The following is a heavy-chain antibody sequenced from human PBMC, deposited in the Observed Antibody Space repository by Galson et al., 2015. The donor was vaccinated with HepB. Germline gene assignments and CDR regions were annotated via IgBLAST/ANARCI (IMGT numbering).Heavy chain of an antibody. CDR1: GYTFTSYG. Sequence: SVKVSCKASGYTFTSYGINWVRQAPGQGLEWMGWINTNTGNPTYAQGFTGRFVFSLDTSVSTAYLQISSLKAEDTAVYYCARDRDTTMTDGVYYYYYDMDVWGQGTTVTVSS. CDR3: ARDRDTTMTDGVYYYYYDMDV. D-gene: IGHD5-18*01. V-gene: IGHV7-4-1*02. CDR2: INTNTGNP. J-gene: IGHJ6*02.